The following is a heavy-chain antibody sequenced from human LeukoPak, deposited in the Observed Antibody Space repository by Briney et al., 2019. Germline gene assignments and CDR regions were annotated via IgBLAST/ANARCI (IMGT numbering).Heavy chain of an antibody. V-gene: IGHV1-2*02. J-gene: IGHJ6*03. CDR2: INPNSGGT. CDR3: ATNYGDLHVYYYYMDV. CDR1: GYTFTGYY. Sequence: ASVKVSCKASGYTFTGYYIHWVRQAPGQGLEWMGWINPNSGGTNYAQKFQGRVTMTRDTSISTAYMELSRLRSDDTAVYYCATNYGDLHVYYYYMDVWGKGTTVTVSS. D-gene: IGHD4-17*01.